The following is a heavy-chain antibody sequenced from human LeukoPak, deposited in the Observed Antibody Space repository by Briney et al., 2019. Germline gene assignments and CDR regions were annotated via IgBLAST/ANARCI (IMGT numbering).Heavy chain of an antibody. CDR2: ISYDGSNK. D-gene: IGHD6-13*01. J-gene: IGHJ4*02. CDR3: ARGGSSWYYFDY. Sequence: GSLRLSCAASGFTFSSYSIHWVRQAPGKGLEWVAVISYDGSNKYYADSVKGRFTISRDNSKNTLYLQMNSLSPEDTAVYYCARGGSSWYYFDYWGQGTLVTVSS. CDR1: GFTFSSYS. V-gene: IGHV3-30*03.